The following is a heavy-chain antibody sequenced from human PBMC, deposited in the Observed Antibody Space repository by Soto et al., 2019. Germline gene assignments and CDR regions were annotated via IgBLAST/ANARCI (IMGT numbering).Heavy chain of an antibody. J-gene: IGHJ6*02. CDR1: GYTFTSYG. Sequence: ASVKVSCKASGYTFTSYGISWVRQAPGQGLEWMGWISAYNGNTNYAQRLQGRVTMTTDTSTSTAYMELRSLRSDDTAVYYCARDLGYCTNGVCYLYYYYGMDVWGQGTTVTVSS. CDR3: ARDLGYCTNGVCYLYYYYGMDV. CDR2: ISAYNGNT. V-gene: IGHV1-18*01. D-gene: IGHD2-8*01.